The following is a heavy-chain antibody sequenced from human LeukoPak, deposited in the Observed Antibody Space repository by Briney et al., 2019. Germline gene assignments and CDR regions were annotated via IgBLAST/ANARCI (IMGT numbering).Heavy chain of an antibody. CDR3: ARHYYDYVWGSYGIDY. D-gene: IGHD3-16*01. Sequence: GESLKISCKASGYSFTTHWIAWVRQMSGKGLEWMGIIYPGDSDTRYSPSFQGQVTISADKSISTAYLQWSSLKASDTAMYYCARHYYDYVWGSYGIDYWGQATLVTVSS. CDR2: IYPGDSDT. V-gene: IGHV5-51*01. CDR1: GYSFTTHW. J-gene: IGHJ4*02.